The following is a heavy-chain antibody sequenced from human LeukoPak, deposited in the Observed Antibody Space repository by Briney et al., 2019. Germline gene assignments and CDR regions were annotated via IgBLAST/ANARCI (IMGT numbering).Heavy chain of an antibody. Sequence: GASVKVSCKAYRYTFTDYYIHWVRQAPGQGLEWMGWINPNTGATNYAQKFRGRVSMTRDTFLATIYMKLNRLRSDDTAVYYCARESLGDDGNPGYFDYWGQGALVTVSS. V-gene: IGHV1-2*02. D-gene: IGHD3-16*01. CDR1: RYTFTDYY. CDR3: ARESLGDDGNPGYFDY. CDR2: INPNTGAT. J-gene: IGHJ4*02.